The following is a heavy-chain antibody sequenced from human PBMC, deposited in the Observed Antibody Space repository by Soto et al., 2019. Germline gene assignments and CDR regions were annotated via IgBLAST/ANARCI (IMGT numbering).Heavy chain of an antibody. CDR2: IYFSGST. Sequence: SETLSLTCTVSGGSLSPNYWTWIRQPPGKGLEWVGYIYFSGSTSYNPSLKSRVTISVDTSKNQFSLKLSSVTAADTAVYYCARDPSIAAAGHYYYYGMDVWGQGTTVTVSS. CDR1: GGSLSPNY. CDR3: ARDPSIAAAGHYYYYGMDV. D-gene: IGHD6-13*01. J-gene: IGHJ6*02. V-gene: IGHV4-59*12.